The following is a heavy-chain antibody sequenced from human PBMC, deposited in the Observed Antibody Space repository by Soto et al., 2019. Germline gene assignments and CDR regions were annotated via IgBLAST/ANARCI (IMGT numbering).Heavy chain of an antibody. CDR3: ARGVVGASTGFQH. CDR1: GGSISSFH. V-gene: IGHV4-59*01. CDR2: ISNSGST. Sequence: SETLSLTCTVSGGSISSFHWSWIRQPPGKGLEWIGFISNSGSTNYNPSLKSRVTISLDTSKNQFSLKLSSVSAADTAVYYCARGVVGASTGFQHWGQGTLVTVSS. D-gene: IGHD1-26*01. J-gene: IGHJ1*01.